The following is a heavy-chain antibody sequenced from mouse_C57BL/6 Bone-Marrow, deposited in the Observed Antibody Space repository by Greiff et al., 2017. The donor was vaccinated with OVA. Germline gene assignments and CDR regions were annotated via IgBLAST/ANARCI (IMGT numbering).Heavy chain of an antibody. J-gene: IGHJ3*01. D-gene: IGHD2-2*01. CDR2: ISAGGSYT. Sequence: EVKLVESGGGLVKPGGSLKLSCAASGFTFSSYAMSWVRQTPEKRLEWVATISAGGSYTYYPDNVKGRFTISRDHATNNLYLQMSHLKSEDTAMYDGARGRDYGYDGFADWGQGTLVTVSA. CDR3: ARGRDYGYDGFAD. CDR1: GFTFSSYA. V-gene: IGHV5-4*03.